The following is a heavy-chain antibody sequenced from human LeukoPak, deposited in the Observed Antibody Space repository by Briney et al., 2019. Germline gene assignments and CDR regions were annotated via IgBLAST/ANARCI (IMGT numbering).Heavy chain of an antibody. CDR1: GYSFNTYW. CDR3: ARRQGCSNTNCPPDY. Sequence: DESLKISCRGSGYSFNTYWIGWVRQMPGKGLEWMGIIYPGDSDTRSSPSFQGQVTMSVDKSINTAYLQWSRLKASDTAMYYCARRQGCSNTNCPPDYWGQGTLVTASS. D-gene: IGHD2-2*01. J-gene: IGHJ4*02. CDR2: IYPGDSDT. V-gene: IGHV5-51*01.